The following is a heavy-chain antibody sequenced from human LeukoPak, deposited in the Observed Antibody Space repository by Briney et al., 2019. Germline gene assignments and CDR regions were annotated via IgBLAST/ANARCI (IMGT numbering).Heavy chain of an antibody. J-gene: IGHJ3*02. D-gene: IGHD6-13*01. CDR1: GFTFSSYG. CDR3: AKARVYRAAASDLDAFDI. V-gene: IGHV3-30*18. Sequence: TGGSLRLSCAASGFTFSSYGMHWVRQAPAKGLEWVAVISYDGSDKYYADSVKGRFTISRDNSKNTLYLQMNSLRAEDTAVHYCAKARVYRAAASDLDAFDIWGQGTMVTVSS. CDR2: ISYDGSDK.